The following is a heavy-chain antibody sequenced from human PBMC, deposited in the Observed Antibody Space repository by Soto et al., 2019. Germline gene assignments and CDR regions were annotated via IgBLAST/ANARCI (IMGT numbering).Heavy chain of an antibody. D-gene: IGHD6-13*01. CDR3: ERDDDSSSWGFDY. CDR2: IYYSGST. Sequence: QVQLQESGPGLVKPSETLSLTCTVSGGSISSYYWSWIRQPPGKGLEWIGYIYYSGSTNYNPSLKSRVTISVDSSKNQFSLKLSSVTDADTAVYYCERDDDSSSWGFDYWGQGTLVTVSS. V-gene: IGHV4-59*01. J-gene: IGHJ4*02. CDR1: GGSISSYY.